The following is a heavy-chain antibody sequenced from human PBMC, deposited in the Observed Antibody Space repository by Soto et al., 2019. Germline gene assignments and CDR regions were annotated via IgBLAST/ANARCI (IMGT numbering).Heavy chain of an antibody. CDR3: ARGRGDKASLPLHY. D-gene: IGHD5-18*01. CDR1: GGAFSSYA. Sequence: QVQLVQSGAEVKKPGSSVKVSCKGSGGAFSSYAISWVRQAPGQGLEWMGGIIPIFGTANYAQKFQGRVTITADESTSTAYMELSSLRSEDTAVYYCARGRGDKASLPLHYWGQVTLVTVSS. J-gene: IGHJ4*02. V-gene: IGHV1-69*12. CDR2: IIPIFGTA.